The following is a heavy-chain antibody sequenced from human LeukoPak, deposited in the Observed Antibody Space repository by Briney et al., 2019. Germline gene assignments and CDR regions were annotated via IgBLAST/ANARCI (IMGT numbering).Heavy chain of an antibody. Sequence: PSETLSLTCTVSGGSINSYYWSWIRQPAGKGLEWIGRIYSSGSTNYNPSLKSRVSMSVDTSKNQFSLKLTSVTAADTAVYFCARATQRYCSGTTCFPYWFDTWGQGTLATVSS. CDR2: IYSSGST. D-gene: IGHD2-2*01. CDR1: GGSINSYY. J-gene: IGHJ5*02. CDR3: ARATQRYCSGTTCFPYWFDT. V-gene: IGHV4-4*07.